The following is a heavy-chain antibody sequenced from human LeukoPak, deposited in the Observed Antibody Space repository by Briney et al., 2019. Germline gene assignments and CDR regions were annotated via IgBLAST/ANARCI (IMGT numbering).Heavy chain of an antibody. CDR2: ISSSGSTI. CDR3: ARAYSSGWDPHFDY. J-gene: IGHJ4*02. V-gene: IGHV3-48*03. D-gene: IGHD6-19*01. CDR1: GFTFSSYE. Sequence: GGSLRLSCAASGFTFSSYEMNWVRKAPGKGLEWVSYISSSGSTIYYADSVKGRFTISRDNAKNSLYLQMNSLRAEDTAVYYCARAYSSGWDPHFDYWGQGTLVTVSS.